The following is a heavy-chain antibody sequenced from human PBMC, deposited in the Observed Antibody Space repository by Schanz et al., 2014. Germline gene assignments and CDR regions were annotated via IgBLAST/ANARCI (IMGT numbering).Heavy chain of an antibody. CDR3: VRDSFFAFDD. D-gene: IGHD3-3*01. V-gene: IGHV3-48*01. CDR2: VSRSTPDI. CDR1: GFSVGNKH. Sequence: EMQLLESGGGLAQPGGSLRLSCAASGFSVGNKHMNWVRQAPGKGLEWVSYVSRSTPDIYYADSVKGRFTMSRDNAKNAVFLQMNSLRAEDTAVYCCVRDSFFAFDDWGQGTLVTVSS. J-gene: IGHJ4*02.